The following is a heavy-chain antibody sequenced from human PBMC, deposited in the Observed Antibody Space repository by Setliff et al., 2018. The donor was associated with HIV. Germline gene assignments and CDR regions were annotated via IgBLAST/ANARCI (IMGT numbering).Heavy chain of an antibody. CDR1: GYTLTKLS. J-gene: IGHJ5*02. Sequence: ASVKVSCKVSGYTLTKLSMHWVRQAPGKGLEWMGGFDPEDGETMYAQNFQGRVTMTQDTSTDTAYMEVSSLRSEDTAMFYCARESFYCSSTSCYTWAIGRNWNYLPAWGQGTLVTVSS. CDR3: ARESFYCSSTSCYTWAIGRNWNYLPA. V-gene: IGHV1-24*01. CDR2: FDPEDGET. D-gene: IGHD2-2*02.